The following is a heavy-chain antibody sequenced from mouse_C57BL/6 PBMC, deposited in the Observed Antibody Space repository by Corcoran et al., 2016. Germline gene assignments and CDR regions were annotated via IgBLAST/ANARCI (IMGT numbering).Heavy chain of an antibody. CDR2: IDPETGGT. Sequence: QVQLQQSGAELVRPGASVTLSCKASGYTFTDYEMHWVKQTPVHGLEWIGAIDPETGGTAYNQKFKGKAILTADKSSSTAYMELRSLTSEDSAVYYCTRGGYYYGSSLQGHFDYWGQGTTLTVSS. D-gene: IGHD1-1*01. V-gene: IGHV1-15*01. CDR1: GYTFTDYE. J-gene: IGHJ2*01. CDR3: TRGGYYYGSSLQGHFDY.